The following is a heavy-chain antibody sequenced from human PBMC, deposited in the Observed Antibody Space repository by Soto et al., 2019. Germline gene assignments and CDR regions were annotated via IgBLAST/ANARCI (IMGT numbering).Heavy chain of an antibody. V-gene: IGHV1-69*02. J-gene: IGHJ5*02. CDR3: ARGGSSSWYNWFGP. Sequence: QVQLVQSGAEVKKPGSSVKVSCKASGGTFSSYTISWVRQAPGQGLEWMGRIIPILGIANYAQKFQGRVTITADKSTSTAYMELSSLRSEDTAVYYWARGGSSSWYNWFGPCGQGTLVTVSS. CDR1: GGTFSSYT. CDR2: IIPILGIA. D-gene: IGHD6-13*01.